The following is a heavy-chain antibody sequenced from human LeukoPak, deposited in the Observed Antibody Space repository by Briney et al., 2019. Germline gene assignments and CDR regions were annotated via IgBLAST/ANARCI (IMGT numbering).Heavy chain of an antibody. Sequence: ASVKVSCKASGYTFTSCWIGWVRQMPGKGLEWMGIIYPGDSDTRYSPSFQGQVTISADKSISTAYLQWSSLKASDTAMYYCARQRKLVGATTAGYWGQGTLVTVSS. D-gene: IGHD1-26*01. CDR1: GYTFTSCW. J-gene: IGHJ4*02. CDR3: ARQRKLVGATTAGY. V-gene: IGHV5-51*01. CDR2: IYPGDSDT.